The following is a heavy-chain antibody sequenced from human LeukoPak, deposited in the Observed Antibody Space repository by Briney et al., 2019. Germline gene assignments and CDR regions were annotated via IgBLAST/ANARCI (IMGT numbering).Heavy chain of an antibody. V-gene: IGHV1-69*13. J-gene: IGHJ4*02. D-gene: IGHD3-22*01. CDR3: ARDNYYDSSGYYYFDY. Sequence: ASVKVSCKASGGSFSIYAISWVRQAPGQGLEWMGGIIPIFGTANYAQKFQGRVTITADEATSTAYMELSSLRSEDAAVDYCARDNYYDSSGYYYFDYWGQGTLVTVSS. CDR1: GGSFSIYA. CDR2: IIPIFGTA.